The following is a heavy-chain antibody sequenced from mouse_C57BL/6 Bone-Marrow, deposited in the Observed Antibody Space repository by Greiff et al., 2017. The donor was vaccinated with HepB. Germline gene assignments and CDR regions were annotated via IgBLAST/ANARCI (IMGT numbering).Heavy chain of an antibody. CDR2: ISSGSSTI. CDR1: GFTFSDYG. D-gene: IGHD1-1*01. Sequence: EVQGVESGGGLVKPGGSLKLSCAASGFTFSDYGMHWVRQAPEKGLEWVAYISSGSSTIYYADTVKGRFTISRDNAKNTLFLQMTSLRSEDTAMFYCARAYYYGSSPFAYWGQRTLVTVSA. CDR3: ARAYYYGSSPFAY. V-gene: IGHV5-17*01. J-gene: IGHJ3*01.